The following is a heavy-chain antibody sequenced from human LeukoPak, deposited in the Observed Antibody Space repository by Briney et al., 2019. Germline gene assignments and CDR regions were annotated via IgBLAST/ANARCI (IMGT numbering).Heavy chain of an antibody. Sequence: PGGSLRLSCAASGFTFDDYAMHWVRQAPGKGLEWVSGISWNRGSIGYADSVKGRFTIPRDNAKNSLYLQMNSLRAEDTALYYCAKAEGWFFDYWGQGTLVTVSS. CDR1: GFTFDDYA. J-gene: IGHJ4*02. CDR2: ISWNRGSI. CDR3: AKAEGWFFDY. V-gene: IGHV3-9*01. D-gene: IGHD2-15*01.